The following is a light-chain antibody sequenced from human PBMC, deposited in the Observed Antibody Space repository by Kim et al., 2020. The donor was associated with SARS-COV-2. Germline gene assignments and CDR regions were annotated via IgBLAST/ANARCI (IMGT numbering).Light chain of an antibody. CDR2: DAS. J-gene: IGKJ5*01. CDR3: QQRTNWPPIT. V-gene: IGKV3-11*01. Sequence: PGERATLSCRASQSVSNYLAWYQQKPGQAPRLLIYDASNRATGIPARFSGSGSGTDFTLTISSLEPEDFAVYYCQQRTNWPPITFGQGTRLEIK. CDR1: QSVSNY.